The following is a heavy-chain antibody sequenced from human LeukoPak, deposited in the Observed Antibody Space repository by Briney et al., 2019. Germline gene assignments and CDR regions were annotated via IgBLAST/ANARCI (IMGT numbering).Heavy chain of an antibody. Sequence: PSETLSLTCTVSGGSISTYSWTCVRQSPGKGLEWIGSVVTTTTKYSPALRSRVAISVDTSKNQFSLRLESVTTADTAVYYCARDTTVASGMQFWGQGALVTVSS. J-gene: IGHJ4*02. CDR1: GGSISTYS. CDR3: ARDTTVASGMQF. D-gene: IGHD6-19*01. CDR2: VVTTTT. V-gene: IGHV4-4*07.